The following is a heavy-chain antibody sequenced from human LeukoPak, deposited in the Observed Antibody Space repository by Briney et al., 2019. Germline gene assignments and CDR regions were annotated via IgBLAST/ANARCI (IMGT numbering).Heavy chain of an antibody. CDR1: GFTFSSYA. D-gene: IGHD4-23*01. J-gene: IGHJ3*02. CDR2: ISYDGSNK. Sequence: GGSLRLSCAASGFTFSSYAMHWVRQAPGKGLEWVAVISYDGSNKYYADSVKGRFTISRDNSKNTLYLQMNSLRAEDTAVYYCARSQYYGGNADAFDIWGQGTMVTVSS. V-gene: IGHV3-30-3*01. CDR3: ARSQYYGGNADAFDI.